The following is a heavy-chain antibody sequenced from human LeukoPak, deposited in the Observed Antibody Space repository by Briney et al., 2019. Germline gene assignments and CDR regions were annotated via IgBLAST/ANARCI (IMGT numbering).Heavy chain of an antibody. CDR2: INHSGST. J-gene: IGHJ6*03. CDR3: ARGLSQRYGSGSYLYYYYYYYMDV. D-gene: IGHD3-10*01. CDR1: GGSISSYY. Sequence: PSETLSLTCTVSGGSISSYYWSWIRQPPGKGLEWIGEINHSGSTNYNPSLKSRVTISVDTSKNQFSLKLSSVTAADTAVYYCARGLSQRYGSGSYLYYYYYYYMDVWGKGTTVTVSS. V-gene: IGHV4-34*01.